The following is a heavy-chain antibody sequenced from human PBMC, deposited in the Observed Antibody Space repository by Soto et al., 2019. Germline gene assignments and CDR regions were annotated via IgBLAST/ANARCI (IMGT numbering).Heavy chain of an antibody. J-gene: IGHJ4*02. CDR3: AGGPEVGW. Sequence: QVQLLQSGAEVKKPGASVKVSCKASGYTFTGYYMHWVRQAPGQGLEWMGWIKPNSGGTKNAQKFQGRVTMTRDTSINTAYMEVSSLRSDDTAVYYCAGGPEVGWWGQGTLVTVSS. CDR1: GYTFTGYY. D-gene: IGHD2-2*03. V-gene: IGHV1-2*02. CDR2: IKPNSGGT.